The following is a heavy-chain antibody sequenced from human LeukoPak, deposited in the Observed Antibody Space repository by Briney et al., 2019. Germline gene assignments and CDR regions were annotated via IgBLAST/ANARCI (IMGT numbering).Heavy chain of an antibody. CDR1: GFTFNNYA. CDR2: ISWKGDTT. Sequence: GESLRLSCAASGFTFNNYAMTWVRQTPGKGPEWVSLISWKGDTTAYAESVRGRFTNSRDNAKNSLYLHMNSLRPEDTAFYHCARHRCSSTTCSFDSWGQGSLVTVSS. CDR3: ARHRCSSTTCSFDS. J-gene: IGHJ4*02. V-gene: IGHV3-20*01. D-gene: IGHD2-2*01.